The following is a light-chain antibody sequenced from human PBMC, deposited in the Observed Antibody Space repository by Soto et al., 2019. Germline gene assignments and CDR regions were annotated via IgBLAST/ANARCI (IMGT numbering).Light chain of an antibody. CDR3: SSYAGRDTFV. Sequence: QSVLTQPPSASGSPGQSVTISCTGTSSDVGGYNYVSWYQQHPGKAPKLMIYEVSARPSGVPDRFSGSKSDNTASLTVSGLQAEDEADYYCSSYAGRDTFVFGTGTKLTVL. CDR2: EVS. CDR1: SSDVGGYNY. V-gene: IGLV2-8*01. J-gene: IGLJ1*01.